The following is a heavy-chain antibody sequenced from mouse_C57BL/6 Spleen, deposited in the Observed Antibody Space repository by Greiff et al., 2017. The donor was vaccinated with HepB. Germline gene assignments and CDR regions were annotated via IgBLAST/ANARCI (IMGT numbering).Heavy chain of an antibody. Sequence: DVQLQESGAELVRPGASVKLSCTASGFNIKDDYMHWVKQRPEQGLEWIGWIDPENGDTEYASKFQGKATITADTSSNTAYLQLSSLTSEDTAVYYCTTGSNNYWGQGTTLTVSS. J-gene: IGHJ2*01. CDR2: IDPENGDT. V-gene: IGHV14-4*01. D-gene: IGHD2-5*01. CDR3: TTGSNNY. CDR1: GFNIKDDY.